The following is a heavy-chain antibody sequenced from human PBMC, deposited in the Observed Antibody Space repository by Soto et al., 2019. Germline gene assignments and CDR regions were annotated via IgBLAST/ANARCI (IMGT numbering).Heavy chain of an antibody. CDR2: IYHSGST. V-gene: IGHV4-4*02. CDR1: SGSISSSNW. Sequence: QVQLQESGPGLVKPSGTLSLTCAVSSGSISSSNWWSWVRQPPGKGLEWIGEIYHSGSTNYNPSLKSRVTISVDKSKNQFSLKLSSVTAADTAVYYCARDRRKGTTVTTRWFDPWGQGTLVTVSS. CDR3: ARDRRKGTTVTTRWFDP. D-gene: IGHD4-17*01. J-gene: IGHJ5*02.